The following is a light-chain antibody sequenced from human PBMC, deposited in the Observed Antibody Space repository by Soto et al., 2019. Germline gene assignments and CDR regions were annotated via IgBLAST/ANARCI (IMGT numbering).Light chain of an antibody. V-gene: IGLV2-14*01. CDR1: STDVGGYNF. J-gene: IGLJ2*01. CDR3: SSYTTSRTVV. Sequence: QAVVTQPASVSGSPGQSITISCTGTSTDVGGYNFVSWYRQYPDSAPKLMIYEVSNRPSGVSNHFSGSKSGNTASLTISGLQAEDEADYYCSSYTTSRTVVFGGGTKLTVL. CDR2: EVS.